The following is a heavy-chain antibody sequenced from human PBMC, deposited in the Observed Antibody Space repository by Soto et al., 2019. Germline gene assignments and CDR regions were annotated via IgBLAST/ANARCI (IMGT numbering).Heavy chain of an antibody. CDR3: AKKRVSTGSPISFDP. CDR2: ISGSGGST. D-gene: IGHD3-9*01. V-gene: IGHV3-23*01. Sequence: GGSLRLSCAASGFTFSSYAMSWVRQAPGKGLEWVSAISGSGGSTYYADSVKGRFTISRDNSKNTLYLQMNSLRAEDTAVYYCAKKRVSTGSPISFDPWGQGTLVTVSS. CDR1: GFTFSSYA. J-gene: IGHJ5*02.